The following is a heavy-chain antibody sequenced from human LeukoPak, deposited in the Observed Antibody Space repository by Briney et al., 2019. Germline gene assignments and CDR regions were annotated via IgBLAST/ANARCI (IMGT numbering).Heavy chain of an antibody. Sequence: ASVKVSCTASGYTFTSYYMHWVRQAPGQGLEWMGIINPSGGSTSYAQKLQGRVTMTTDTSTSTAYMELRSLRSDDTAVYYCARELFGSYYYGMDVWGQGTTVTVSS. CDR1: GYTFTSYY. V-gene: IGHV1-46*01. D-gene: IGHD3-3*01. J-gene: IGHJ6*02. CDR2: INPSGGST. CDR3: ARELFGSYYYGMDV.